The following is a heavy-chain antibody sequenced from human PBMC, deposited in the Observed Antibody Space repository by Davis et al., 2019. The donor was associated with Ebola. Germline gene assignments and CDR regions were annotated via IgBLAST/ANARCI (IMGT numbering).Heavy chain of an antibody. CDR3: ARVRPVARVYYMDV. Sequence: PGGSLRLSCAVYGGSFSGYYWSWIRQPPGKGLEWIGEINHSGSTNYNPSLKSRVTISVDTSKNQFSLKLSSVTAADTAVYYCARVRPVARVYYMDVWGKGTTVTVSS. CDR2: INHSGST. V-gene: IGHV4-34*01. CDR1: GGSFSGYY. J-gene: IGHJ6*03. D-gene: IGHD5-12*01.